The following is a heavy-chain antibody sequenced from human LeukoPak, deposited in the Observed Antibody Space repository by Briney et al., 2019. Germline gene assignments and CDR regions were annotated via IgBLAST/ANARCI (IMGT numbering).Heavy chain of an antibody. CDR1: GFTFDDYA. V-gene: IGHV3-9*01. J-gene: IGHJ4*02. CDR3: ARVHGAYPFDY. Sequence: GGSLRLSCAASGFTFDDYAMHWVRQAPGKGLEWVSGISWNSGNIGYADSVKGRFTISRDNAKNSLYLQMNSLRAEDTAVYYCARVHGAYPFDYWGQGTLVTVSS. CDR2: ISWNSGNI. D-gene: IGHD4/OR15-4a*01.